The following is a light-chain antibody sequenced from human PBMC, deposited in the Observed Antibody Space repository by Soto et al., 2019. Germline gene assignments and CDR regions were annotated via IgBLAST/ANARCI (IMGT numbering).Light chain of an antibody. CDR3: QQYNSYL. CDR1: QDISNY. CDR2: AAS. J-gene: IGKJ5*01. V-gene: IGKV1-17*03. Sequence: IQMTQSPSAISASWGDRVTITCRASQDISNYLAWFQKKPGKVPXRLIYAASSLESGVPSRFSGSGSGTEFTLTISSLQPDDSATYYCQQYNSYLFGQGTRLEIK.